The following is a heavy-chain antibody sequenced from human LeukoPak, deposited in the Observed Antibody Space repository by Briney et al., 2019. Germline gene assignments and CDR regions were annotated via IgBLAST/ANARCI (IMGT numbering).Heavy chain of an antibody. CDR2: ISGSGGST. CDR3: AKGYSYGQYYFDY. D-gene: IGHD5-18*01. V-gene: IGHV3-23*01. J-gene: IGHJ4*02. Sequence: GGSLRLSCAASGFTFSSYGMHWVRQAPGKGLEWVSAISGSGGSTYYADSVKGRFTISRDNSKNTLYLQMNSLRAEDTAVYYCAKGYSYGQYYFDYWGQGTLVTVSS. CDR1: GFTFSSYG.